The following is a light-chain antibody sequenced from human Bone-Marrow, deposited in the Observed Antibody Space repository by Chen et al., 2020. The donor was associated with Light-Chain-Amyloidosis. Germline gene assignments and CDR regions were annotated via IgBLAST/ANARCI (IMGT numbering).Light chain of an antibody. CDR2: DDS. J-gene: IGLJ3*02. CDR1: NIGSTS. Sequence: SYVLTRPSSVSVAPGQTATIACGGNNIGSTSVNWYQQTPGQAPLLVGYDDSDRPSGIPERLSGSNSGNAATLTIRRVEAGDEADYYCQVWDRSSDRPVFGGGTKLTVL. V-gene: IGLV3-21*02. CDR3: QVWDRSSDRPV.